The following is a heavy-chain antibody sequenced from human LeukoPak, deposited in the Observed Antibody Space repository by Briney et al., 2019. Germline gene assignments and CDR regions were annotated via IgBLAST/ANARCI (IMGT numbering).Heavy chain of an antibody. V-gene: IGHV3-21*01. CDR2: ISSTSNYI. CDR1: GFTFSSYS. D-gene: IGHD1-26*01. Sequence: GGSLRLSCAASGFTFSSYSMNWVRQAPGKGLEWVSSISSTSNYIYYADSLKGRFTISRDNAKNSLYLQMNNLRAEDTAVYYCARDSTTTGPFDCWGQGTLVTVSS. J-gene: IGHJ4*02. CDR3: ARDSTTTGPFDC.